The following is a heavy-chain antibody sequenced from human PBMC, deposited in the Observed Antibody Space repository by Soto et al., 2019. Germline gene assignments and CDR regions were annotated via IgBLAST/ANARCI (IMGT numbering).Heavy chain of an antibody. CDR2: IYYNGST. D-gene: IGHD1-26*01. Sequence: TLSLTCTVSGGSIYTGCFYWSGIRQLQGKGMACLGYIYYNGSTQYTPSLKSRLSISTDTSDTQFSLTLTSVTAADKDVYYCATSLVTSRARVDYWGQGTPVTVSS. CDR1: GGSIYTGCFY. V-gene: IGHV4-31*03. CDR3: ATSLVTSRARVDY. J-gene: IGHJ4*02.